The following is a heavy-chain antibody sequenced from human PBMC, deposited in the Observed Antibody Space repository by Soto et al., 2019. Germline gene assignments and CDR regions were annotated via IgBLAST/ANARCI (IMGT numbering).Heavy chain of an antibody. CDR3: ARAPRGYSSSWYFWFDY. Sequence: QVQLQQWDAGLLKPSETLSLTCAVYGGSFSGYYWSWIRQPPGKGLEWIGEINHSGSTNYNPSLKSRVTISVDTSKNQFSLKLSSVTAADTAVYYCARAPRGYSSSWYFWFDYWGQGTLVTVSS. J-gene: IGHJ4*02. V-gene: IGHV4-34*01. CDR2: INHSGST. D-gene: IGHD6-13*01. CDR1: GGSFSGYY.